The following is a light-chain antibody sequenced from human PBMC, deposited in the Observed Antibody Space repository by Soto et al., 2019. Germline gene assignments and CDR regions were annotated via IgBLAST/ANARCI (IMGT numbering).Light chain of an antibody. CDR1: QSVFSS. Sequence: EIVMTQSPDTLSVSPGERATLSCRASQSVFSSLAWYQQKPGQAPRLLIYGAATRATGIPARFSGSGSGTEFTLTISSLQSEDFATYSCQQSYITPSTFGQGTKLEIK. V-gene: IGKV3-15*01. CDR2: GAA. CDR3: QQSYITPST. J-gene: IGKJ2*01.